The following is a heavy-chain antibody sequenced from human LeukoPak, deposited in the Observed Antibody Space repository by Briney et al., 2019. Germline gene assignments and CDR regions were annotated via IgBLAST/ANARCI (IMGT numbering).Heavy chain of an antibody. Sequence: PGGSLRLSCAASGFTFSSYAMSRVRQAPGKGLEWVSAISGSGGSTYYADSVKGRFTISRDNSKNTLYLQMNSLRAEDTAVYYCARGRRDGSADLYYFDYWGQGTLVTVSS. J-gene: IGHJ4*02. D-gene: IGHD3-10*01. CDR2: ISGSGGST. CDR3: ARGRRDGSADLYYFDY. CDR1: GFTFSSYA. V-gene: IGHV3-23*01.